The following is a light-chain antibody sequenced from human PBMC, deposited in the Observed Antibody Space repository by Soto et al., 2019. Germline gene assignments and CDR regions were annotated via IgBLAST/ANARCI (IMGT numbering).Light chain of an antibody. J-gene: IGKJ5*01. CDR1: QSVSTN. Sequence: SPATLSVSPGVRANLSCRASQSVSTNLAWYQQKPGQAPRLLIYGASTRATGIPARFSDSGAETEFTLTISSLESEDFAVYFCQQYNNWPPTFGQGTRLEIK. CDR3: QQYNNWPPT. V-gene: IGKV3-15*01. CDR2: GAS.